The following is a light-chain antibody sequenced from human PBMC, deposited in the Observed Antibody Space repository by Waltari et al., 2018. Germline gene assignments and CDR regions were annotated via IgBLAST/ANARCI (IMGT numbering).Light chain of an antibody. Sequence: DIVMTQFPVFLALLLGERAAINCTFSQSVLYSSNNKNYLAWYQQKPGQPPKLLIYWASTRESGVPDRFSGSGSETDFTLTVSSLQAEDVAVYYCQQYYSTPTFGQGTKLEIK. J-gene: IGKJ2*01. CDR2: WAS. CDR3: QQYYSTPT. V-gene: IGKV4-1*01. CDR1: QSVLYSSNNKNY.